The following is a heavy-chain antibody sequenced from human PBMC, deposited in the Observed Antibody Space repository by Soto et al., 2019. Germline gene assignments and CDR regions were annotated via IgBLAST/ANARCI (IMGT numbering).Heavy chain of an antibody. D-gene: IGHD3-3*01. Sequence: PSETLSLTGTVSGGSISSYYWSWIRQPPGKGLEWIGYIYYSGSTNYNPSLKSRVTISVDTSKNQFSLKLSSVTAADTAVYYCARDLGYYDFWSGSLGPYGMDVWGQGTTVTVSS. CDR1: GGSISSYY. V-gene: IGHV4-59*01. CDR2: IYYSGST. J-gene: IGHJ6*02. CDR3: ARDLGYYDFWSGSLGPYGMDV.